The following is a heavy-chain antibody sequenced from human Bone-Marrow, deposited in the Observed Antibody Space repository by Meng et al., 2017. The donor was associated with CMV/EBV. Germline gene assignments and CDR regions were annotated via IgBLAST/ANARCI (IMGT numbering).Heavy chain of an antibody. V-gene: IGHV3-21*01. J-gene: IGHJ6*02. CDR2: ISSSSSYI. CDR3: ARDPGRYCSSSSSCLNYGMDV. Sequence: GGSLRLSCAASGFTFSSYSMNWVRQAPGKGLEWVSSISSSSSYIYYADSVKGRFTISRDNAKNSLYLQMNSLRAEDTAVYYCARDPGRYCSSSSSCLNYGMDVWGQGTTVTVSS. CDR1: GFTFSSYS. D-gene: IGHD2-2*01.